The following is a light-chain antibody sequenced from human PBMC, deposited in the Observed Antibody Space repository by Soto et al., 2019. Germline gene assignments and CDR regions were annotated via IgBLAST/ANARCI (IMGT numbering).Light chain of an antibody. J-gene: IGLJ1*01. CDR1: SSDVGGYNY. CDR2: EVS. V-gene: IGLV2-14*01. Sequence: QSALAQPASVSGSPGQSITISCTGTSSDVGGYNYVSWYQQHPGKAPKLMIYEVSNRPSGVSNRFSGSKSGNTASLTISGLQAEDEADHYCSSYTSSSTYVFGTGTSHRP. CDR3: SSYTSSSTYV.